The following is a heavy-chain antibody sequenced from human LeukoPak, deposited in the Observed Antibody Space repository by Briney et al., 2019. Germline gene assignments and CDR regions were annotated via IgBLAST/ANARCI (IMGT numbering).Heavy chain of an antibody. V-gene: IGHV3-15*01. CDR2: IRTAPEVEAT. D-gene: IGHD1-26*01. Sequence: GGSLRLSCVASGLSFPKAVMSWVRQAPGEGLEWIALIRTAPEVEATDYAATVKGRSTITRDNSESTLYLQMNNLRTQDTAVYYCVRSVGGTKIGYFDCWGEGNLVTVSS. CDR3: VRSVGGTKIGYFDC. J-gene: IGHJ4*02. CDR1: GLSFPKAV.